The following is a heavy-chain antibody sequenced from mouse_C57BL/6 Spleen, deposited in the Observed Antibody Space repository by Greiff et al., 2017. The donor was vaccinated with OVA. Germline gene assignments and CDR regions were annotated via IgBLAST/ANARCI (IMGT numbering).Heavy chain of an antibody. D-gene: IGHD1-1*01. Sequence: VHLVESGAELVRPGASVKLSCKASGYTFTDYYINWVKQRPGQGLEWIARLYPGSGNTYYNEKFKGKATLTAEKSSSTAYMQLSSLTSEDSAVYFCARSGSSPYYYAMDYWGQGTSVTVSS. CDR3: ARSGSSPYYYAMDY. CDR1: GYTFTDYY. CDR2: LYPGSGNT. J-gene: IGHJ4*01. V-gene: IGHV1-76*01.